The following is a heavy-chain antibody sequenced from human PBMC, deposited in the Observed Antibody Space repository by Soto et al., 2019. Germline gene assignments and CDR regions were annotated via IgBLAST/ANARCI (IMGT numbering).Heavy chain of an antibody. CDR1: GFPFSSYA. CDR3: ARRFSSSSFYFDY. V-gene: IGHV3-23*01. D-gene: IGHD6-6*01. CDR2: IDFTGAGT. Sequence: EVQLLESGGGLEQPGGSLRLSCAASGFPFSSYAMSWVRHAPDKGLEWVSAIDFTGAGTYYADSVKGRFTISRDNSKNTLYLQMSSLRAEDTAVYFCARRFSSSSFYFDYWGQGTLVTVSS. J-gene: IGHJ4*02.